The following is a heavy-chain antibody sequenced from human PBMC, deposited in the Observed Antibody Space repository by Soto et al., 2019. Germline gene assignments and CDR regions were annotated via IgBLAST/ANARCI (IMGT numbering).Heavy chain of an antibody. CDR2: INPNSGGT. CDR3: ARDTYYGSGMFDY. D-gene: IGHD3-10*01. V-gene: IGHV1-2*04. CDR1: GYTFTGYY. Sequence: GASVKVSCKASGYTFTGYYMHWVRQAPGQGLEWMGWINPNSGGTNYAQKFQGWVTMTRDTSISTAYMELSRLRSDDTAVYYCARDTYYGSGMFDYWGQGTLVTVSS. J-gene: IGHJ4*02.